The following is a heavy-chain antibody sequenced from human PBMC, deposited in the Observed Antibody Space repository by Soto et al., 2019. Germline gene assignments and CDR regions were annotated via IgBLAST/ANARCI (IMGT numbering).Heavy chain of an antibody. V-gene: IGHV4-4*02. J-gene: IGHJ5*02. CDR1: GGSISSSNW. D-gene: IGHD6-13*01. CDR3: ARGGVAAAAMGTLWFDP. CDR2: IYHSGST. Sequence: QVQLQESGPGLVKPSGTLSLTCAVSGGSISSSNWWSWVRQPPGKGLEWIGEIYHSGSTNYNPSLKSRVTISVDKSKNQFSLKLSSVNAADTAVYYCARGGVAAAAMGTLWFDPWGQGTLVTVSS.